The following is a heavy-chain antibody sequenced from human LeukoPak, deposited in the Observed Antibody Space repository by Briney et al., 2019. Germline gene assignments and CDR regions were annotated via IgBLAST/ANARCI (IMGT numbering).Heavy chain of an antibody. CDR1: GFSFSSDE. Sequence: GGSLRLSCAASGFSFSSDELNWVRQAPGKGLEWLSYISTSGRTTYYADSVKGRFTISRDNAKNSLYLQMDSLRAEDTAVYHCATDSPETAAFDYWGQGTLVTVSS. D-gene: IGHD1-1*01. V-gene: IGHV3-48*03. CDR2: ISTSGRTT. J-gene: IGHJ4*02. CDR3: ATDSPETAAFDY.